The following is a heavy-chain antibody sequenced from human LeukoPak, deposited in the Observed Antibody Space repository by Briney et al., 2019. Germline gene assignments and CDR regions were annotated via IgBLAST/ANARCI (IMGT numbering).Heavy chain of an antibody. D-gene: IGHD4-17*01. J-gene: IGHJ4*02. V-gene: IGHV4-4*07. Sequence: SETLSLTCTVSGGSISSYYWSWIRQPAGKGLEWIGRIYTSGSTNYNPSLKSRVTMSVDTSKNQFSLKLSSVTAADTAVYYCARVDGTTVTPSFDYWGQGTLVTVSS. CDR1: GGSISSYY. CDR3: ARVDGTTVTPSFDY. CDR2: IYTSGST.